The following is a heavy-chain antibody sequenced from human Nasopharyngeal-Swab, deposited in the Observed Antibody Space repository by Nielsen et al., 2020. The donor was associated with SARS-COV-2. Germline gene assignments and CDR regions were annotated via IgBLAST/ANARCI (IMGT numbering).Heavy chain of an antibody. CDR2: IYHSGST. D-gene: IGHD6-13*01. V-gene: IGHV4-39*01. CDR1: GGSISSSSYY. J-gene: IGHJ6*02. Sequence: SETLSLTCTVSGGSISSSSYYWGWIRQPPGKGLEWIGSIYHSGSTYYNPSLKSRVSISVDTSKNQLSLKLSSVTAADTAVYYCARAGAWQQLVPGYYYYGMDVWDQGTTVTVSS. CDR3: ARAGAWQQLVPGYYYYGMDV.